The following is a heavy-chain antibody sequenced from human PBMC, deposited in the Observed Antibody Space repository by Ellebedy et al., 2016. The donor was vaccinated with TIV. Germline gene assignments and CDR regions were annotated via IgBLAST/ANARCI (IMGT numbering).Heavy chain of an antibody. CDR2: ISSDGNNK. J-gene: IGHJ4*02. V-gene: IGHV3-30-3*02. CDR1: GFTFYRNA. D-gene: IGHD2-8*02. Sequence: PGGSLRLSCAASGFTFYRNAMHWVRRAPGKGLEWLAFISSDGNNKFYADSEKGRFTISRDNSKNTVNLQMNSLRAEDTAVYYCAKLAGVHSWYFDYWGQGTLVTVSS. CDR3: AKLAGVHSWYFDY.